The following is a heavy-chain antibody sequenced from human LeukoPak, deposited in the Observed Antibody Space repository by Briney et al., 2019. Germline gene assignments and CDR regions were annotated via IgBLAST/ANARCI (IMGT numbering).Heavy chain of an antibody. J-gene: IGHJ6*02. V-gene: IGHV4-59*01. CDR3: ARSREDYYYYYGMDV. CDR2: VYYSGST. Sequence: SETLSLTCTVSGGSISSYYWSWIQQPPGKGLEWIGYVYYSGSTNYNPSLKSRVTISVDTSKNQFSLKLSSVTAADTAVYYCARSREDYYYYYGMDVWGQGTTVTVSS. CDR1: GGSISSYY.